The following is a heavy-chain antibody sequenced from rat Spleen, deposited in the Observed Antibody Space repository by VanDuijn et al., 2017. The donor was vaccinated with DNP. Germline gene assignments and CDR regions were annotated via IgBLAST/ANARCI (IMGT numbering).Heavy chain of an antibody. D-gene: IGHD1-3*01. CDR1: GFNFNDCW. J-gene: IGHJ1*01. CDR3: ARKSFKGWFFDF. Sequence: EVKLVESGGGPVQPGRSLKLSCGVSGFNFNDCWLGWVRQAPGKGLEWIGEINKDSSTTNSSPSLRERFTISRDNAQNSLYLQMSKVGSDDTAIYFCARKSFKGWFFDFWGPGTMVTVSS. V-gene: IGHV4-2*01. CDR2: INKDSSTT.